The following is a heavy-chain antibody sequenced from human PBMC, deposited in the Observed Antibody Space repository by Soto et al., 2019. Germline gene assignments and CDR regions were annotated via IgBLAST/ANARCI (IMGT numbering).Heavy chain of an antibody. CDR2: IYGDGST. V-gene: IGHV3-53*04. Sequence: GGLLRLSCAASWXTVIGHYMSWVRQGPGKGLEWVSIIYGDGSTYYADSVKGRFTISRHNSNNTLYLQMNSLRAEDTAVYFCVRVRFFEWQNRDFDTWGQGSLVTVSS. J-gene: IGHJ4*02. D-gene: IGHD3-3*01. CDR1: WXTVIGHY. CDR3: VRVRFFEWQNRDFDT.